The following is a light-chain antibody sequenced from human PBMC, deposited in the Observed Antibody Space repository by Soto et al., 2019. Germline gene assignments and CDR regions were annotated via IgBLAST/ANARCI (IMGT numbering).Light chain of an antibody. V-gene: IGKV1-39*01. CDR1: QTISTF. CDR3: QHSYSSPPWT. CDR2: RAS. Sequence: DIQMTQSPASLFASVGDRVTISCRASQTISTFLNWYQQKPGTAPRLLIYRASSVQSGVPPRFSGSGSGRDFTLTISSLRPEDIATYFCQHSYSSPPWTFGQGTKVEV. J-gene: IGKJ1*01.